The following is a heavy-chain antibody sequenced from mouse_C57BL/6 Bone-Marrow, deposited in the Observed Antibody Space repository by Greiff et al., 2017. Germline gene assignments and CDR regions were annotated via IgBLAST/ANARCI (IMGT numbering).Heavy chain of an antibody. CDR1: GYTFTSYW. CDR2: IHPTSGST. J-gene: IGHJ2*01. CDR3: ARGRYCGSSLAF. Sequence: QVQLKPPGAELVKPGASVKLSCKASGYTFTSYWMHWVKQRPGQGLEWIGMIHPTSGSTHYHEKFQSKATLTVDKSSSTAYMQLSSLTSKDSAVDYCARGRYCGSSLAFWGQGTTRTVSS. V-gene: IGHV1-64*01. D-gene: IGHD1-1*01.